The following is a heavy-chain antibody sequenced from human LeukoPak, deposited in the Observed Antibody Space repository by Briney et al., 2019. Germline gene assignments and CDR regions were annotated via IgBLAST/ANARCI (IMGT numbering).Heavy chain of an antibody. V-gene: IGHV4-34*01. CDR1: GGSFSGYY. D-gene: IGHD1-26*01. CDR3: ARGRRGGSYLPSRYFDY. J-gene: IGHJ4*02. Sequence: PSETLSLTCAVYGGSFSGYYWSWIRQPPGKGLEWIGEINHSGSTNYNPSLKSRVTISVDTSKNQFSLKLSSVTAADTAVYYCARGRRGGSYLPSRYFDYWGQGTLVTVSS. CDR2: INHSGST.